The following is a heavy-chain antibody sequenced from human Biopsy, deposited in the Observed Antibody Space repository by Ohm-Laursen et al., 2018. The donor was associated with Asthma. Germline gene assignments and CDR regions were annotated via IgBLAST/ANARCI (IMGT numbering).Heavy chain of an antibody. CDR3: ARCQVGYSSGWSLLLKKIYYSGMDV. J-gene: IGHJ6*02. D-gene: IGHD6-19*01. V-gene: IGHV1-69*13. Sequence: GASVKVSCKAPGGTFSNFAISWVRQAPGQGLEWLGGIMTVFGITNYARRFQGRVTINADESTSTAYMEVTSLRSEDTAIYYCARCQVGYSSGWSLLLKKIYYSGMDVWGQGTAVTVSS. CDR2: IMTVFGIT. CDR1: GGTFSNFA.